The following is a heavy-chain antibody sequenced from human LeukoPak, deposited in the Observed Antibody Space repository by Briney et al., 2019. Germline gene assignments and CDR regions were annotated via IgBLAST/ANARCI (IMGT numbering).Heavy chain of an antibody. CDR1: GFTFSSYA. J-gene: IGHJ4*02. D-gene: IGHD3-9*01. V-gene: IGHV3-23*01. CDR3: AKDYDILTGYPNYFDY. CDR2: ISGSGGST. Sequence: GGSLRLSCADSGFTFSSYAMSWVRQAPGKGLEWVSAISGSGGSTYYADSVKGRFTISRDNSKNTLYLQMNSLRAEDTAVYYCAKDYDILTGYPNYFDYWGQGTLVTVSS.